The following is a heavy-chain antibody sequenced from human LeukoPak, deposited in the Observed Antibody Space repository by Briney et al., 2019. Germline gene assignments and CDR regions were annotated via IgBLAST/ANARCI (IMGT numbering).Heavy chain of an antibody. D-gene: IGHD3-10*01. CDR3: ASSEGVDGSGPTWFLLDY. Sequence: SETLSLTCTVSGGSISSSSYYWGWIRQPPGKGLEWIGSIYYSGSTYYNPSLKSRVTISVDTSKNQFSLKLNSVTAADTAVYYCASSEGVDGSGPTWFLLDYWGQGTLVSVSS. CDR2: IYYSGST. J-gene: IGHJ4*02. V-gene: IGHV4-39*07. CDR1: GGSISSSSYY.